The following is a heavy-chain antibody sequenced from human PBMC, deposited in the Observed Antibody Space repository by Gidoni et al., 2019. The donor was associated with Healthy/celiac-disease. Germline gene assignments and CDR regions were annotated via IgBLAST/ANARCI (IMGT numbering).Heavy chain of an antibody. CDR2: ISAYSGDT. Sequence: QVQLLQSGADVKKPGASLKVSCQASGYTFTNHGIGWVRQAPGQGLEWMGWISAYSGDTRYAQRFQGRVTMNTDTSTSTAYMELRSLRSDDTAVYYCARFRMGTYNWFDPWGQGTLVTVSS. CDR1: GYTFTNHG. D-gene: IGHD2-8*01. V-gene: IGHV1-18*04. CDR3: ARFRMGTYNWFDP. J-gene: IGHJ5*02.